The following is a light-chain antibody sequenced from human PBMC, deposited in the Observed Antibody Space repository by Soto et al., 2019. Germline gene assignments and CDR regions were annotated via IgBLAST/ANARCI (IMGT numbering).Light chain of an antibody. CDR3: QQRSNWPT. Sequence: EIVLTQSPATLSLSPGERATLSCRASQSVSSYLAWYQQKPGQAPRLLIYDASNRATGIPARFSGSGSGTDFTLTISRLEHGDFAVYYCQQRSNWPTFGQGTKVEIK. CDR2: DAS. V-gene: IGKV3-11*01. J-gene: IGKJ1*01. CDR1: QSVSSY.